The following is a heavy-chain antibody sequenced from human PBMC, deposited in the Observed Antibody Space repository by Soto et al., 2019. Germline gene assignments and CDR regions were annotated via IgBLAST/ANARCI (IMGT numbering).Heavy chain of an antibody. CDR3: AREYSSSRYFDY. J-gene: IGHJ4*02. CDR1: GFTFSSYW. V-gene: IGHV3-74*01. D-gene: IGHD6-13*01. Sequence: EVQLVESGGGLVQSGGSLRLSCAASGFTFSSYWMHWVRQAPGKGLVWVSRINSDGSSTSYADSVKGRFTISRDNAKNTLYLQMNSLRVEDTAVYYCAREYSSSRYFDYWCQGTLVTVSS. CDR2: INSDGSST.